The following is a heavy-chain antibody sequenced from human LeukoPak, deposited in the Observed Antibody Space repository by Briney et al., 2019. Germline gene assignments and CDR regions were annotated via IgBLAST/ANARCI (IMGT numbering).Heavy chain of an antibody. J-gene: IGHJ4*02. CDR2: ISYDGSNE. CDR3: ARDPDSSSWSRTDY. V-gene: IGHV3-30-3*01. Sequence: GGSLRLSCAASGFSFSSYAMHWVRQAPGKGLEWVAVISYDGSNEHYADSVKGRFTISRDNAKNTLYLQMNSLRAEDTAVYYCARDPDSSSWSRTDYWGQGTLVTVSS. CDR1: GFSFSSYA. D-gene: IGHD6-13*01.